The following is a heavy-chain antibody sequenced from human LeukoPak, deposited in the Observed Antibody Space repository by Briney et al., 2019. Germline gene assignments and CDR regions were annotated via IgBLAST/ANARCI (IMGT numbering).Heavy chain of an antibody. V-gene: IGHV3-48*03. J-gene: IGHJ3*02. CDR2: ISSSGSTI. CDR1: GFTFSSYE. CDR3: ARVPNYYDSSGYYLGDAFDI. Sequence: GGSLRLSCAASGFTFSSYEMNWVRQAPGKGLEWVSYISSSGSTIYYADSVKGRFTISRDNAKNSLYLQMNSLRAEDTAVYYCARVPNYYDSSGYYLGDAFDIXGQGTMVTV. D-gene: IGHD3-22*01.